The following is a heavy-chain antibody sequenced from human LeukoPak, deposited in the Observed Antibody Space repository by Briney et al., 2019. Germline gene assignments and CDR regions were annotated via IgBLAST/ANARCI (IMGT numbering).Heavy chain of an antibody. V-gene: IGHV4-59*01. J-gene: IGHJ4*02. CDR1: GRSISSYY. CDR2: IYYSGST. D-gene: IGHD2-2*01. Sequence: SETLSLTCTVPGRSISSYYWSWIRQPPGKGLEWIGYIYYSGSTNYNPSLKSRVTISVDTSKIQFSLKLSSVTAADTAVYYCARAAVPAAHDYWGQGTRVTVSS. CDR3: ARAAVPAAHDY.